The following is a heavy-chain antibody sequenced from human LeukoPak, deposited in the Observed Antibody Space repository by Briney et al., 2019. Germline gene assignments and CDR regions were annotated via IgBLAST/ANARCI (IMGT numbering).Heavy chain of an antibody. CDR1: GGSFSGYY. Sequence: KSSETLSLTCAVYGGSFSGYYWSWIRQPPGKGLEWIGEINHSGSTNYNPSLKSRVTISVDTSKNQFSLKLSSVTAADTAVYYCASEAYYYDSSDYYFPGGFDYWGQGTLVTVSS. J-gene: IGHJ4*02. D-gene: IGHD3-22*01. CDR2: INHSGST. CDR3: ASEAYYYDSSDYYFPGGFDY. V-gene: IGHV4-34*01.